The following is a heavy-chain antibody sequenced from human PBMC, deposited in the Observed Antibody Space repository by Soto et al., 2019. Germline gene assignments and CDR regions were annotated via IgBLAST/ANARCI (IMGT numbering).Heavy chain of an antibody. V-gene: IGHV3-30*18. J-gene: IGHJ4*02. Sequence: GGSLRLSCAASGFTFSSYGMHWVRQAPGRGLEWVALISHDGNNNYYADSVKGRFTISRDNSKNTLYLQMNSLRPEDTAVYYCAKDLMDTAMVLIYWGQGTLVTVSS. CDR2: ISHDGNNN. CDR1: GFTFSSYG. CDR3: AKDLMDTAMVLIY. D-gene: IGHD5-18*01.